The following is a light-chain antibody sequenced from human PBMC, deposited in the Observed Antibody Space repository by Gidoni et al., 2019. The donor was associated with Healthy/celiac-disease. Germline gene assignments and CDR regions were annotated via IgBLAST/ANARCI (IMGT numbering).Light chain of an antibody. V-gene: IGKV3-20*01. CDR3: QQYGSSPT. Sequence: ESVLTQSPGTLSLSPGERATLSCRASQSVSSSYLAWYQQTPGQAPRLLIYGASSRATGIPDRFSGSGSGTDFTLTISRLDPEDFAVYYCQQYGSSPTFGGGTKVEIK. CDR2: GAS. CDR1: QSVSSSY. J-gene: IGKJ4*01.